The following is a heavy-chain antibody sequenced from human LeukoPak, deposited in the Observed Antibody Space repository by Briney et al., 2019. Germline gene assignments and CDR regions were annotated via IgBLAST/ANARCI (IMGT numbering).Heavy chain of an antibody. CDR3: ARDLYYGSGSYYNTPDVGYYYYMDV. CDR1: GGSISSYY. D-gene: IGHD3-10*01. V-gene: IGHV4-59*01. Sequence: SETLSLTCTVSGGSISSYYWSWLRQPPGKGLEWIGYIYYSGSTNYNPSLKSRVTISVDTSKNQFSLKLSSVTAADTAVYYCARDLYYGSGSYYNTPDVGYYYYMDVWGKGTTVTVSS. CDR2: IYYSGST. J-gene: IGHJ6*03.